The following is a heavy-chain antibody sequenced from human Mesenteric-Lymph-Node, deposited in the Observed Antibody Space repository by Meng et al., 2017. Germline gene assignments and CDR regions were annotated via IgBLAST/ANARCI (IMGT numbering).Heavy chain of an antibody. CDR3: ATLYYYDSRGYQMIGYYFDY. CDR2: FDPEDGET. J-gene: IGHJ4*02. CDR1: GYTLTELS. V-gene: IGHV1-24*01. D-gene: IGHD3-22*01. Sequence: ASVKVSCKVSGYTLTELSMHWVRQAPGKGLEWMGGFDPEDGETIYAQKFQGRVTMTEDTSTDTAYMELSSLRSEDTAVYYCATLYYYDSRGYQMIGYYFDYWGQGTLVTVSS.